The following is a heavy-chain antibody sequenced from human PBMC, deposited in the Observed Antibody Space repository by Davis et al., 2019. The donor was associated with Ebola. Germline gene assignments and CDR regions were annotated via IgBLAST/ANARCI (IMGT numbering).Heavy chain of an antibody. D-gene: IGHD3-3*01. V-gene: IGHV4-59*01. Sequence: PSETLSLTCTVSGGSISPYFWSWIRQPPGKGLEWIGYVSYTGSTKYNPSLKSRVTISVDTSKNQFSLELNSVTAADTAVYYCARGSTIFGVISTSRFDYWGQGALVTVSS. J-gene: IGHJ4*02. CDR3: ARGSTIFGVISTSRFDY. CDR1: GGSISPYF. CDR2: VSYTGST.